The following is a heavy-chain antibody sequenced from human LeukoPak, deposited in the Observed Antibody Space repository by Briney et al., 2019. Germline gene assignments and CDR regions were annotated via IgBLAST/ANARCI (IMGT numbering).Heavy chain of an antibody. CDR3: GKFLRFWGWSPQGDAFDY. J-gene: IGHJ4*02. D-gene: IGHD3-3*01. V-gene: IGHV3-30*18. CDR1: GFTFSSYG. CDR2: ISYDGSNT. Sequence: GGSLRLSCAASGFTFSSYGMHWVRQAPRKGLEWVAVISYDGSNTYYADSVKGRFTISRDKSKNTLYLQMNSLRADETAVFFCGKFLRFWGWSPQGDAFDYWGRGTLVTVSS.